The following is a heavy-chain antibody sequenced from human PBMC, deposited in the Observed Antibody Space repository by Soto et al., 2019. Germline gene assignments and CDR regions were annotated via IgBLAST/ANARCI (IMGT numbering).Heavy chain of an antibody. CDR2: IYHSGST. J-gene: IGHJ4*02. D-gene: IGHD4-4*01. CDR1: GGSISSGGYS. CDR3: ARGMTTVTTIDY. V-gene: IGHV4-30-2*01. Sequence: QLQLQESGSGLVKPSQTLSLTCAVSGGSISSGGYSWSWIRQPPGKGLEWIGYIYHSGSTYYNPSLKSRGXXXVXGSKNQFSLKLSSVTAADTAVYYCARGMTTVTTIDYWGQGTLVTVSS.